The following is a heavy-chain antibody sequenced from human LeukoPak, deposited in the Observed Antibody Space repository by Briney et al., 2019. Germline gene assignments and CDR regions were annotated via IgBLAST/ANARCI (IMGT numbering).Heavy chain of an antibody. CDR1: GFTFSSYS. Sequence: GGSLRLSCAASGFTFSSYSMNWVRQAPGKGLEWVSYISGSSSTIYYADSVKGRFTISRDNAKNSLYLQMNSLRDEDTAVYYCAREGATYYGDNYFDYWGQGTLVTVSS. J-gene: IGHJ4*02. D-gene: IGHD4-17*01. CDR2: ISGSSSTI. CDR3: AREGATYYGDNYFDY. V-gene: IGHV3-48*02.